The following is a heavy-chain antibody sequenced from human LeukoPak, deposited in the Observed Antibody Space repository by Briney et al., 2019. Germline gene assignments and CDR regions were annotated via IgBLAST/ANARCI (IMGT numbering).Heavy chain of an antibody. CDR2: IYYSGST. V-gene: IGHV4-39*01. Sequence: SETLSLTCTVSGGSISSSSYYWGWIRQPPGKGLEWIGSIYYSGSTYYNPSLKSRVTISVDTSKNQFSLKLSSVTAADTAVYYCALTIFSTAPFNGMDVWGQGTTVTVSS. CDR3: ALTIFSTAPFNGMDV. CDR1: GGSISSSSYY. D-gene: IGHD3-9*01. J-gene: IGHJ6*02.